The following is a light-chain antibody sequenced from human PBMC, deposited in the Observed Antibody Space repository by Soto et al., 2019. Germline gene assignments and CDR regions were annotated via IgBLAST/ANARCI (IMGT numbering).Light chain of an antibody. CDR1: SSNIGSNY. CDR3: AAWDDSLSVHYV. Sequence: QSALTQPPSASGTPGQRVTISCSGRSSNIGSNYVYWYQQLPGTAPKLLIYRNNQRPSGVPDRFSGSKSGTSASLAISGLRSEDEADYYCAAWDDSLSVHYVFGTGTKVTXL. V-gene: IGLV1-47*01. CDR2: RNN. J-gene: IGLJ1*01.